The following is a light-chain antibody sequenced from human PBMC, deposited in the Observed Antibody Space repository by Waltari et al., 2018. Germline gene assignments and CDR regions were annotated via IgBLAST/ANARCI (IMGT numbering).Light chain of an antibody. V-gene: IGLV2-8*01. J-gene: IGLJ1*01. CDR2: EVS. CDR1: SGDVGAYNY. CDR3: SSYAGANLGV. Sequence: QSALTQPPSASGSPGQSVTISCTGTSGDVGAYNYVSWYQQHPGKAPKLMIFEVSKRPAGVPDRFSGSKSGITASLTVSGLQAEDEADYYCSSYAGANLGVFGTGTKVTVL.